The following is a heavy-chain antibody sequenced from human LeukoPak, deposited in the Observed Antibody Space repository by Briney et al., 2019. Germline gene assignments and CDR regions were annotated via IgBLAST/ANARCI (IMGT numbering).Heavy chain of an antibody. CDR1: GFTFSDYA. J-gene: IGHJ6*03. CDR2: ISGGGGST. D-gene: IGHD1-26*01. Sequence: GGSLRLSCAASGFTFSDYAMMWVRQAPGKGLEWVSAISGGGGSTFYADSVKGRFTIARDNSQFTLSLQMSSLRAEDTALYYCAKSGSYPGGYYYYMDVWGKGTTVTVSS. CDR3: AKSGSYPGGYYYYMDV. V-gene: IGHV3-23*01.